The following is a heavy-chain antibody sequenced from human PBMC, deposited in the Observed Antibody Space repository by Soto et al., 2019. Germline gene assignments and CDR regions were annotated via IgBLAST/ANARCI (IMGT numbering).Heavy chain of an antibody. D-gene: IGHD5-18*01. Sequence: SETLSLTCTVSGGSISSYYWSWIRQPPGKGLEWIGYIYYSGSTNYNPSLKSRVTISVDTSKNQFSLKLSSVTAADTAVYYCARSGGYSYGSHAFDIWGQGTMVTVSS. J-gene: IGHJ3*02. CDR3: ARSGGYSYGSHAFDI. V-gene: IGHV4-59*08. CDR1: GGSISSYY. CDR2: IYYSGST.